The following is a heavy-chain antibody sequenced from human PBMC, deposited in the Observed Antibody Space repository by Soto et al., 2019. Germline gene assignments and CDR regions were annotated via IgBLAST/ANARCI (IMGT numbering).Heavy chain of an antibody. Sequence: PGGSLRLSCAASGFTFSNYWMSWVRQAPGKGLEWVANIKEDGSERYYVDSVKGRLTISRDNAKNSLYLQMTSLRPEDTAVYYCTRGHPSIYNYWGQGTQVTVSS. J-gene: IGHJ4*02. CDR3: TRGHPSIYNY. V-gene: IGHV3-7*01. CDR2: IKEDGSER. D-gene: IGHD4-4*01. CDR1: GFTFSNYW.